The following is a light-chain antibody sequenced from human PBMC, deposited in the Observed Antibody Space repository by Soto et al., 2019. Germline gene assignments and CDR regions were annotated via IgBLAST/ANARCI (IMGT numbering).Light chain of an antibody. CDR1: QEVXSR. V-gene: IGKV1-5*01. Sequence: IQLTQCPSTLSASVGDSVTIACRASQEVXSRFVWYQEKPGKAHKFLIYXVSILESGVPSRFSGSGSGTEFTLTISRLQPYDFATYYCQQYNTFWTFGQGTKVDIK. CDR2: XVS. CDR3: QQYNTFWT. J-gene: IGKJ1*01.